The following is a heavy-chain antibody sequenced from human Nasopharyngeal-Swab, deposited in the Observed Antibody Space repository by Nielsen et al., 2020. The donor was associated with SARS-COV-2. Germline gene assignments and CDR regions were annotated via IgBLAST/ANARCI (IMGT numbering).Heavy chain of an antibody. D-gene: IGHD6-13*01. CDR2: IKQDGSEK. CDR3: ARAGAAAY. CDR1: GFTFAAYA. J-gene: IGHJ4*02. V-gene: IGHV3-7*03. Sequence: GGSLRLSCAASGFTFAAYAMTWVRQAPGKGLEWVANIKQDGSEKYYVDSVKGRFTISRDNAKNSLYLQMNSLRAEDTAVYYCARAGAAAYWGQGTLVTVSS.